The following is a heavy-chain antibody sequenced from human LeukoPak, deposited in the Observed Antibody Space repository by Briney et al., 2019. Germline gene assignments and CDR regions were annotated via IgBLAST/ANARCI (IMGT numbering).Heavy chain of an antibody. V-gene: IGHV4-61*01. J-gene: IGHJ5*02. D-gene: IGHD3-3*01. CDR1: GGSVSSGSYY. Sequence: TSETLSLTCTVSGGSVSSGSYYWSWIRQPPGKGLEWIGYIYYSGSTNYNPSLKSRVTISVDTSKNQFSLKLSSVTAADTAVYYCARRYYDFWQFSPRNWFDPWGQGTLVTVSS. CDR3: ARRYYDFWQFSPRNWFDP. CDR2: IYYSGST.